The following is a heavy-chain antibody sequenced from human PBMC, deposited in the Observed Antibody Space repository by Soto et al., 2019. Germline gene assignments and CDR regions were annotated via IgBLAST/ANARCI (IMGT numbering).Heavy chain of an antibody. D-gene: IGHD2-8*01. Sequence: QVQLQESGPRLVKPSETLSLTCSVSGISISPYYWSWVRQPPGKGLEWIGYIIYNGNSNYNPSLESRVTLSLDTSKNQFSLELKSVTAADTAVYYCATLNSYGVDYWGQGTLVTVSS. CDR3: ATLNSYGVDY. CDR1: GISISPYY. V-gene: IGHV4-59*08. CDR2: IIYNGNS. J-gene: IGHJ4*02.